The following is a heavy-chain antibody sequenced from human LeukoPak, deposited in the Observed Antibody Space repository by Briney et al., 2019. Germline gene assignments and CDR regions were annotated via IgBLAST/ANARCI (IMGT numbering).Heavy chain of an antibody. CDR3: ARNFIVGATGDY. J-gene: IGHJ4*02. D-gene: IGHD1-26*01. V-gene: IGHV1-2*02. CDR2: INPNSGGT. CDR1: GYTFTGYY. Sequence: ASVKVSCKASGYTFTGYYMHWVRQAPGQGLEWMGWINPNSGGTNYAQKLQGRVTMTTDTSTSTAYMELRSLRSDDTAVYYCARNFIVGATGDYWGQGTLVTVSS.